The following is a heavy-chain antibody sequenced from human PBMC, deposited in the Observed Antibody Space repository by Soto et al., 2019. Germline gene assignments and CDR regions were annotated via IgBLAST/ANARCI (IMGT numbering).Heavy chain of an antibody. J-gene: IGHJ6*03. Sequence: QVQLQESGPGLVKPSETLSLTCTVSGGSISSYYWSWIRQPPGKGLEWIGYIYYSGSTNYNPSLKSRVTISVHTSKNQFSLKLSSVTAADTAVYYCARVKSGYAFYYYYYMDVWGKGTTVTGSS. CDR1: GGSISSYY. CDR2: IYYSGST. V-gene: IGHV4-59*01. CDR3: ARVKSGYAFYYYYYMDV. D-gene: IGHD5-12*01.